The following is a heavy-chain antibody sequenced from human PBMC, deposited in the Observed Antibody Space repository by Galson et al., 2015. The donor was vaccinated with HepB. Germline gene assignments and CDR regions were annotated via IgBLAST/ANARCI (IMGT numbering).Heavy chain of an antibody. Sequence: SLRLSCAASGFTFSSYAMSWVRQAPGKGLEWVSYISGSSTYTNYADSVKGRFTISRDNAKNSLFLQMNSLRADDTAVYYCARDRGRRMTLGIGSRFGPWGQGTLVTVSS. CDR1: GFTFSSYA. D-gene: IGHD6-13*01. V-gene: IGHV3-11*06. CDR3: ARDRGRRMTLGIGSRFGP. J-gene: IGHJ5*02. CDR2: ISGSSTYT.